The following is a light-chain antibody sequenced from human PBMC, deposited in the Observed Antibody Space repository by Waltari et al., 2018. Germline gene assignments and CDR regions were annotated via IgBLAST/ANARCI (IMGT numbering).Light chain of an antibody. V-gene: IGKV4-1*01. J-gene: IGKJ4*01. CDR3: QQYYTTPLT. CDR1: QSVLYSSNNKNY. Sequence: DIVMTQSQDSLAVSLGERATINCKSSQSVLYSSNNKNYLAWYQQKPGKPPKLLIYWASTRESGVPDRFSGSGSGTDFTLTISSLQAEDVAVYYCQQYYTTPLTFGGGTKVEIK. CDR2: WAS.